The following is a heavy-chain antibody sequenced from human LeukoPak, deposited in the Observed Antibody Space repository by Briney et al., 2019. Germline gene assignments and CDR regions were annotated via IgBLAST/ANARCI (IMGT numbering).Heavy chain of an antibody. CDR1: GYRFTTYW. V-gene: IGHV5-51*01. CDR3: ARRGPRDGGVVIPTYYFDY. CDR2: IYPGDSDT. J-gene: IGHJ4*02. Sequence: GESLEISCKGSGYRFTTYWIAGVRQMPGKGLEGRGIIYPGDSDTRYSPSFQGQVTISADKSISTAYLQWSSLKASDTAIYYCARRGPRDGGVVIPTYYFDYWGQGTLVTVSS. D-gene: IGHD3-3*01.